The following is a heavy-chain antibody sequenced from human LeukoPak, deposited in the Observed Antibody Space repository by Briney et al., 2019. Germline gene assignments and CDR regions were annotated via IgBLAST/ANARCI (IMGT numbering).Heavy chain of an antibody. Sequence: ASVKVSCKASGYTFTGYYMHWVRQAPGQGLEWMGWINPNSGGTNYAQKFQGRVTMTRDTSISTAYMELSRPRSDDTAVYYCARDSSTVTTQDWFDPWGQGTLVTVSS. D-gene: IGHD4-17*01. J-gene: IGHJ5*02. CDR1: GYTFTGYY. V-gene: IGHV1-2*02. CDR2: INPNSGGT. CDR3: ARDSSTVTTQDWFDP.